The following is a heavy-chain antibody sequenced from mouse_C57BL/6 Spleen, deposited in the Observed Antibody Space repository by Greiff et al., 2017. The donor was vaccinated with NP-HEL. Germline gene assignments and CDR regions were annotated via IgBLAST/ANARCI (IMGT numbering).Heavy chain of an antibody. J-gene: IGHJ4*01. CDR3: ARPGGYDVDYYAMDY. CDR2: ISSGSSTI. Sequence: EVKLMESGGGLVKPGGSLKLSCAASGFTFSDYGMHWVRQAPEKGLEWVAYISSGSSTIYYADTVKGRFTISRDNAKNTLFLQMTSLRSEDTAMYYCARPGGYDVDYYAMDYWGQGTSVTVSS. V-gene: IGHV5-17*01. D-gene: IGHD2-2*01. CDR1: GFTFSDYG.